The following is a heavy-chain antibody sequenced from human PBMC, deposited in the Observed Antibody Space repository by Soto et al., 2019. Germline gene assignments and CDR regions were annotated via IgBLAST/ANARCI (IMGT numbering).Heavy chain of an antibody. Sequence: ASVKVSCKTSGDTFTDSSMHWVRQAPGQGLEWMGWINLNSGDTNYAEKFRGRVTMTRDTSIITACMELTRLKSDDTAVYYCARDLGGYDLYGPDTWGQGTLVTVSS. J-gene: IGHJ5*02. CDR2: INLNSGDT. CDR1: GDTFTDSS. V-gene: IGHV1-2*02. CDR3: ARDLGGYDLYGPDT. D-gene: IGHD5-12*01.